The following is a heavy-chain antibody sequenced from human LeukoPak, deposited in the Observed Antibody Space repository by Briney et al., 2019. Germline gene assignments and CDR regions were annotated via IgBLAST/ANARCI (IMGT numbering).Heavy chain of an antibody. Sequence: ASVKVSCTASGYTFTSYYMHWVRQAPGQGLEWMGIINPSGGSTSYAQKFQGRVTMTRDTSTSTVYMELSSLRAEDTAVYYCAKSESSVRDPWGQGTLVTVSS. D-gene: IGHD6-19*01. CDR3: AKSESSVRDP. V-gene: IGHV1-46*01. CDR2: INPSGGST. J-gene: IGHJ5*02. CDR1: GYTFTSYY.